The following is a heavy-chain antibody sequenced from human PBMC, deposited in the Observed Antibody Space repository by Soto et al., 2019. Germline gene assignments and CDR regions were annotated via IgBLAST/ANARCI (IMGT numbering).Heavy chain of an antibody. V-gene: IGHV4-30-2*01. CDR3: ARGTPDPSSSTPPSWFDP. J-gene: IGHJ5*02. CDR2: IYHSGST. D-gene: IGHD6-6*01. CDR1: GGSISSGGYS. Sequence: TRSITWAVSGGSISSGGYSWSWIRQPPGKGLEWIGYIYHSGSTYYNPSLKSRVTISVDRSKNQFSLKLSSVTAADTAVYYCARGTPDPSSSTPPSWFDPWGQGTLVTVSS.